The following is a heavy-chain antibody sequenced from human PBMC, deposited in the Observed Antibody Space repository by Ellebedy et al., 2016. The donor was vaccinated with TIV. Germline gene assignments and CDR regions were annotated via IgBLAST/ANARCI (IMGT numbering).Heavy chain of an antibody. CDR3: ASTRLWLRGVIQTSFDY. CDR2: INAGNGNT. J-gene: IGHJ4*02. V-gene: IGHV1-3*01. Sequence: ASVKVSXXASGYTFTSYAMHWVRQAPGQRLEWMGWINAGNGNTKYSQKFQGRVTITRDTSASTAYMELSSLRSEDTAVYYCASTRLWLRGVIQTSFDYWGQGTLVTVSS. D-gene: IGHD3-10*01. CDR1: GYTFTSYA.